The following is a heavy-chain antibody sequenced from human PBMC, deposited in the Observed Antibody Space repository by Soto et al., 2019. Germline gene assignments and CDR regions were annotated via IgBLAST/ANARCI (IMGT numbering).Heavy chain of an antibody. V-gene: IGHV3-48*02. J-gene: IGHJ5*02. Sequence: EVQLVESGGGLVQPGGSLRLSCAASGFTFSSYSMNWVRQAPGKGLEWVSYISSSSSTIYYADSVKGRFTISRDNAKNSLYLQMNSLRDEDTAVYYCARVGCSSTSCSPYNWFDPWGQGTLVTVSS. CDR3: ARVGCSSTSCSPYNWFDP. D-gene: IGHD2-2*01. CDR1: GFTFSSYS. CDR2: ISSSSSTI.